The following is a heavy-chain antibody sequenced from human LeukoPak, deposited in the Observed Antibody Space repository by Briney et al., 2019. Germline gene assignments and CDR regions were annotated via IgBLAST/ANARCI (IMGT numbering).Heavy chain of an antibody. Sequence: SETLSLTCTVSGGSISSYYWSWIRQPPGKGLEWIGYIYYSGSTNYNPSLKSRVTISVDTSKNQFSLKLSSVTAADTAVYYCATTYCSGGSCLPHFDYWGQGTLVTVSS. CDR3: ATTYCSGGSCLPHFDY. J-gene: IGHJ4*02. CDR2: IYYSGST. CDR1: GGSISSYY. D-gene: IGHD2-15*01. V-gene: IGHV4-59*01.